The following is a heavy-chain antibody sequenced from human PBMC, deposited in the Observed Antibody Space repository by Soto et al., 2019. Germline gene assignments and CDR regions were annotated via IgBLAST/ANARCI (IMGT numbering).Heavy chain of an antibody. CDR2: ITPIFGTA. J-gene: IGHJ4*02. V-gene: IGHV1-69*01. CDR3: ARLLKDCSSTSCYYFDY. Sequence: QVQLVQSGAEVKKPGSSVKVSCKASGGTFSSYAISWVRQAPGQGLEWMGGITPIFGTANYAQKFQGRVTITADESTSTAYMELSSLRSEDTAEDYCARLLKDCSSTSCYYFDYWGQGTLVTVSS. CDR1: GGTFSSYA. D-gene: IGHD2-2*01.